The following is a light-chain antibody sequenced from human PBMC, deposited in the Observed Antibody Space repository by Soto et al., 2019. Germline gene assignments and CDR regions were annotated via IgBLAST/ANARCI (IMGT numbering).Light chain of an antibody. CDR3: QQYYSTPPYT. Sequence: DIVMTQSPDSLAVSLGARATINCKSSQSVLYSSNNKNFLAWYQQKPGQPPKLLIYWASTRESGVPDRFSGGGSGTDFTLTISSLQAEDVAVYSCQQYYSTPPYTFGQGTKLEIK. CDR2: WAS. CDR1: QSVLYSSNNKNF. V-gene: IGKV4-1*01. J-gene: IGKJ2*01.